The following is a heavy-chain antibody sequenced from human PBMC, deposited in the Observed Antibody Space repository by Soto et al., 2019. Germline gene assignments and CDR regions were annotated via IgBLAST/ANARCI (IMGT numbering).Heavy chain of an antibody. J-gene: IGHJ6*02. CDR2: IYPGDSDT. CDR3: APRPSSSWYLRHYYGMDV. D-gene: IGHD6-13*01. Sequence: GESLKISCKGSGYSFTSYWIGWVRQMPGKGLEWMGIIYPGDSDTRYSPSFQGQVTISADKSISTAYLQWSGLKASDTAMYYCAPRPSSSWYLRHYYGMDVWGQGITVTVS. CDR1: GYSFTSYW. V-gene: IGHV5-51*01.